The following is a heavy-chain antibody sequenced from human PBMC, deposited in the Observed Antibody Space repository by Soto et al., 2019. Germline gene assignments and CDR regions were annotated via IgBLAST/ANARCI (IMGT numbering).Heavy chain of an antibody. CDR1: GGIFSSNT. Sequence: QVYLVQSGAEVKKPGSSVKISCKASGGIFSSNTINWVRQAAGQGLEWMGGIIPLFGTANYAEKFQGRVTITADKSTKTEYMELTRLRSEETAVYYCASKAACGGDCYAFDSWGQRTLVTVSS. CDR3: ASKAACGGDCYAFDS. CDR2: IIPLFGTA. D-gene: IGHD2-21*02. V-gene: IGHV1-69*06. J-gene: IGHJ4*02.